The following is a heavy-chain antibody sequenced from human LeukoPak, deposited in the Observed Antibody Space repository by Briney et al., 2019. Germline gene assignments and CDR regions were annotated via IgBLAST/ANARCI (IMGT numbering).Heavy chain of an antibody. D-gene: IGHD6-19*01. CDR3: ASGDVAVAGTGFDY. V-gene: IGHV3-21*01. J-gene: IGHJ4*02. CDR2: ISSSSTYI. Sequence: GGSLRLSCAASGFTFSSYNMNWVRQAPGKGLEWVSSISSSSTYIYYAASVKGRFTISRHNAKNSLYLQMNSLRAEDTAVYYCASGDVAVAGTGFDYWGQGTLVTVYS. CDR1: GFTFSSYN.